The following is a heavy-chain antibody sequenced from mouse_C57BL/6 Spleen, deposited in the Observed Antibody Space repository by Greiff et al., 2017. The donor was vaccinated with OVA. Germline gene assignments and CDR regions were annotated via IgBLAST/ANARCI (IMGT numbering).Heavy chain of an antibody. CDR2: ISSGSSTI. CDR1: GFTFSDYG. J-gene: IGHJ2*01. D-gene: IGHD1-1*01. Sequence: EVNLVESGGGLVKPGGSLKLSCAASGFTFSDYGMHWVRQAPEKGLEWVAYISSGSSTIYYADTVKGRFTISRDNAKNTLFLQMTSLRSEDTAMYYCAMPFITTVVAPFDYWGQGTTLTVSS. CDR3: AMPFITTVVAPFDY. V-gene: IGHV5-17*01.